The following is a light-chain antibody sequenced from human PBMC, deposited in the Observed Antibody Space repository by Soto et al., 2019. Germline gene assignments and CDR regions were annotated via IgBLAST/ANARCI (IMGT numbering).Light chain of an antibody. CDR2: GAS. CDR1: QISSN. CDR3: QQRFSTPRT. J-gene: IGKJ1*01. V-gene: IGKV3-15*01. Sequence: EIVMTQSPATRSVSPGERATRSCRASQISSNLAWYQQKPGQAPRLLIYGASTRATGIPARFSGSGSGTEFTLTICSLQSEDFGTYCCQQRFSTPRTFGQGTKVDIK.